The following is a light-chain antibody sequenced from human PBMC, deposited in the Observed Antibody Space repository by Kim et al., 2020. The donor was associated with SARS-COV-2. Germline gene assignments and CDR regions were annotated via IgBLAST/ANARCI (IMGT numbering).Light chain of an antibody. V-gene: IGLV3-21*04. CDR3: PVWYKSGYHPV. CDR1: NIGSKS. J-gene: IGLJ1*01. CDR2: YDS. Sequence: SYELTQPPSVSVAPGKTARITCGGNNIGSKSVHWYQQKPGQAPVLVIYYDSDRPSGIPERFSGSNSGNTATLTISRVEAGDEADYSCPVWYKSGYHPVFG.